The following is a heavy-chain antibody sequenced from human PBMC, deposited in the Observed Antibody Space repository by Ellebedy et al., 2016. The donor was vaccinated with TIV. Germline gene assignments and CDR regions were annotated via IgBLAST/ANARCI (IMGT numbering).Heavy chain of an antibody. V-gene: IGHV3-23*01. J-gene: IGHJ4*02. Sequence: PGGSLRLSCAASGFTFSSYAMVWVRQAPGKGLEWVSDMRSSGGSAHYADSVKGRFAISRDNSKNTLFLQMNSLRGEDTAVYYCARPMTTVTPRGYFDNWGQGTLVTVAS. CDR1: GFTFSSYA. CDR3: ARPMTTVTPRGYFDN. D-gene: IGHD4-17*01. CDR2: MRSSGGSA.